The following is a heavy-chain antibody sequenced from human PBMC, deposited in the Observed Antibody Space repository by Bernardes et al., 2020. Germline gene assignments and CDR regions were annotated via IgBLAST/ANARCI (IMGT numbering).Heavy chain of an antibody. J-gene: IGHJ5*02. D-gene: IGHD3-10*01. Sequence: SETLSLTCAVYGGSFSGYYWSWIRQPPGKGLEWIGEINHSGSTNYNPSLKSRVTISVDTSKNQFSLKLSSVTAADTAVYYCARGRLRYGSGSYYRGGALYNWFDPWGQGTLVTVSS. CDR3: ARGRLRYGSGSYYRGGALYNWFDP. V-gene: IGHV4-34*01. CDR1: GGSFSGYY. CDR2: INHSGST.